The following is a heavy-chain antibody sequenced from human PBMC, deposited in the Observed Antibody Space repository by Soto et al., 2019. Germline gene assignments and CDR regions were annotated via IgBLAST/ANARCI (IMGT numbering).Heavy chain of an antibody. J-gene: IGHJ6*02. Sequence: PGGSLRLSCAASGFTFSSYWMHWVRQAPGKGLVWVSRINSDGSSTSYADSVKGRFTISRDNAKNTLYLQMNSLRAEDTAVYYCARYRARGYYYYGMDVCGQGTTVTVSS. D-gene: IGHD3-16*02. CDR2: INSDGSST. CDR1: GFTFSSYW. CDR3: ARYRARGYYYYGMDV. V-gene: IGHV3-74*01.